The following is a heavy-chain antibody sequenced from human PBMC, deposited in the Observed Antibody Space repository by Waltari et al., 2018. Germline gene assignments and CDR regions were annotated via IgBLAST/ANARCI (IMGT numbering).Heavy chain of an antibody. CDR2: IYYRGST. D-gene: IGHD4-17*01. CDR1: GGSISSYY. Sequence: QVQLQESGPGLVKPSETLSLTCTVSGGSISSYYWSWIRQPPGKGLEWIGYIYYRGSTTSNPSLKSRVTISVDTSKTQSSLRLSSVTAADTAMYYWARETVTTGALDYWGQGTLVTVSS. CDR3: ARETVTTGALDY. J-gene: IGHJ4*02. V-gene: IGHV4-59*01.